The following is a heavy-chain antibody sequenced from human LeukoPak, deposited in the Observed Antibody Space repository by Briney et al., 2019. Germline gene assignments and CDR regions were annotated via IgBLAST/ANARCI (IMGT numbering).Heavy chain of an antibody. CDR3: ARGGGGGGGSFDY. J-gene: IGHJ4*02. CDR2: IIPIFGTA. Sequence: SVKVSCKASGGTFSSYAISWVRQAPGQGLEWMGGIIPIFGTASYAQKFQGRVTITTDESTSTAYMELSSLRSEDTAVYYCARGGGGGGGSFDYWGQGTLVTVSS. V-gene: IGHV1-69*05. CDR1: GGTFSSYA. D-gene: IGHD3-16*01.